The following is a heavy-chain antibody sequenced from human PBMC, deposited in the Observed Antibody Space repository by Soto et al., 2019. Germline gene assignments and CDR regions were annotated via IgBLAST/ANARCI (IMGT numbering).Heavy chain of an antibody. CDR1: GFTLSSYN. Sequence: GGSLRLSCAASGFTLSSYNMNWVRQAQGKGLEWVSHISTSSSTIYYADSVRGRFTISRDNANNSLYLLMNSLRDEDTAVYYCARAYGTVTKNRYFDYWGQGT. V-gene: IGHV3-48*02. D-gene: IGHD1-7*01. J-gene: IGHJ4*02. CDR3: ARAYGTVTKNRYFDY. CDR2: ISTSSSTI.